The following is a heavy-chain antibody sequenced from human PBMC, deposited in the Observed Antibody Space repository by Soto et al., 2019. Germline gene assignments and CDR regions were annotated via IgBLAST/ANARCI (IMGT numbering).Heavy chain of an antibody. CDR3: AREYYDILTGYWPHYGMDV. CDR1: GYTFTGYY. CDR2: INPNSGGT. J-gene: IGHJ6*02. D-gene: IGHD3-9*01. V-gene: IGHV1-2*02. Sequence: ASVKVSCKASGYTFTGYYMHWVRPAPGQGLEWMGWINPNSGGTNYAQKFQGRVTMTRDTSISTAYMELSRLRSDDTAVYYCAREYYDILTGYWPHYGMDVWGQGTTVTVSS.